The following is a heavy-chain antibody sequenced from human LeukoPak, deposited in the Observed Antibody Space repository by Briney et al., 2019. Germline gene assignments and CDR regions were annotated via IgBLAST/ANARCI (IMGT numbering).Heavy chain of an antibody. CDR2: IYSSGST. J-gene: IGHJ4*02. Sequence: SSETLSLTCTVSGGSISSYYWSWIRQPPGRGLEWIGYIYSSGSTNYNPSLKSRVTISVDTSKSQFSLKLSSVTAADTAVYYCARDGFTPFDYWGQGTLVTVSS. CDR1: GGSISSYY. V-gene: IGHV4-59*01. CDR3: ARDGFTPFDY. D-gene: IGHD2-15*01.